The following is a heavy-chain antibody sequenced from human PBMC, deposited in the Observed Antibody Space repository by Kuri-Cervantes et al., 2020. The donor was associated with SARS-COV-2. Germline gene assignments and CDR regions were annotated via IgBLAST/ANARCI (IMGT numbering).Heavy chain of an antibody. CDR1: GFTFSSYA. CDR3: ARDSLLSGSYHFDY. Sequence: GGSLRLSCAASGFTFSSYAMHWVRQAPGKGLEWVAVISYDGSNKYYADSVKGRFTISRDNAKNSLYLQMNSLRAEDTAVYYCARDSLLSGSYHFDYWGQGTLVTVSS. CDR2: ISYDGSNK. D-gene: IGHD1-26*01. J-gene: IGHJ4*02. V-gene: IGHV3-30-3*01.